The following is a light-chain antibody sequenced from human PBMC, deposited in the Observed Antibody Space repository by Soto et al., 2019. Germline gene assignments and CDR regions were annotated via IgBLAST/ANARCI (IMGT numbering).Light chain of an antibody. CDR2: GAS. CDR1: KSLSSTD. V-gene: IGKV3-20*01. Sequence: EIVLTQSPGTLSFSPGERATLSCSASKSLSSTDLVWYQQRPGQAPRLLIYGASNRATGIPDRFSGSGYGTYYSLTSSRLDAEDCAVYFCHQFGNSDSTFGQGTEVEV. J-gene: IGKJ1*01. CDR3: HQFGNSDST.